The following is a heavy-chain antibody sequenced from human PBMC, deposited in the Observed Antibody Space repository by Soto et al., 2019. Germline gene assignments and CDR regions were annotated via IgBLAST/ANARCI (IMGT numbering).Heavy chain of an antibody. CDR1: GYTFTSYT. CDR2: INAGNGNT. CDR3: ARPGGIVVVPAARYCYYGLDV. Sequence: ASVKVSCKASGYTFTSYTMHWVRQAPGQRLEWMGWINAGNGNTKYSQKFQGRVTITRDTSASTAYMELSSLRSEDTAVYYCARPGGIVVVPAARYCYYGLDVWGQGTTVTVSS. D-gene: IGHD2-2*01. V-gene: IGHV1-3*01. J-gene: IGHJ6*02.